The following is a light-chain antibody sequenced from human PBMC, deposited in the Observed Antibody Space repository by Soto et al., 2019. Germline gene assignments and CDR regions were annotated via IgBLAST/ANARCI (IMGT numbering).Light chain of an antibody. V-gene: IGLV2-8*01. CDR3: SSYAGSNTVA. Sequence: QSVLTQPPSASGSPGQSVTISSTGTSSDVGGYYYVSWYQQHPGKAPKLMIYEVSKRPSGVPDRFSGSKSGNTASLTVSGLQPEDEADYYCSSYAGSNTVAFGGGTQLTVL. J-gene: IGLJ2*01. CDR2: EVS. CDR1: SSDVGGYYY.